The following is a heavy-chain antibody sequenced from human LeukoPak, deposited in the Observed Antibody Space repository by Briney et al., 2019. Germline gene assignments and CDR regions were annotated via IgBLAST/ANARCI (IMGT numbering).Heavy chain of an antibody. V-gene: IGHV3-23*01. CDR1: GFTFSSYA. Sequence: PGGSLRLSCAASGFTFSSYAMSWVRQAPGKGLEWVPAISGSGGSTYYADSVKRRLPISRDNYKNTLYLQMNSLRAEDTAVYYCTTFADFWSPYTFDYWGQGTLVTVSS. D-gene: IGHD3-3*01. J-gene: IGHJ4*02. CDR2: ISGSGGST. CDR3: TTFADFWSPYTFDY.